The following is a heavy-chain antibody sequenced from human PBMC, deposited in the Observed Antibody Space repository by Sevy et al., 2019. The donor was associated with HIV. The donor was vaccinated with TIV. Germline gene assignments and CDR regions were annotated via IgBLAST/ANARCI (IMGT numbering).Heavy chain of an antibody. CDR2: IRSKGDGGTT. Sequence: GGSLRLSCATSGFTFSDAWLSWVRQAPGKGLEWVGRIRSKGDGGTTEYAAPVKGRFTIARDDSKSMMFVQMNSLKTEDSAAYYCTTEGADWGHSTLVTVSS. V-gene: IGHV3-15*01. CDR3: TTEGAD. J-gene: IGHJ1*01. CDR1: GFTFSDAW.